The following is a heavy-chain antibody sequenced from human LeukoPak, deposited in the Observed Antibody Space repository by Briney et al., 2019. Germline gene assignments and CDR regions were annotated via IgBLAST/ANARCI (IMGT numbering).Heavy chain of an antibody. Sequence: GSSVKVSCKASGGTFSSYAISWVRQAPGHGLEWMGGIIPIFGTANYAQKFQGRVTITTDESTSTAYMELSSLRSEDTAVYYCARGRTFGIAAAGDLDYWGQGTLVTVSS. CDR3: ARGRTFGIAAAGDLDY. CDR1: GGTFSSYA. V-gene: IGHV1-69*05. D-gene: IGHD6-13*01. CDR2: IIPIFGTA. J-gene: IGHJ4*02.